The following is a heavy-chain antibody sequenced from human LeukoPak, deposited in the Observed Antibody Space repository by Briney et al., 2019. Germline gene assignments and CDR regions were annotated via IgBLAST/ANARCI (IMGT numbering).Heavy chain of an antibody. CDR3: ASKIRDYDILTGYYKDAFDI. D-gene: IGHD3-9*01. V-gene: IGHV1-69*04. J-gene: IGHJ3*02. CDR2: IIPILGIA. CDR1: GGTFSSYA. Sequence: SVKVSCKASGGTFSSYAISWVRQAPGQGLEWMGRIIPILGIANYAQKFQGRVTITADKSTSTAYMELSSLRSEDTAVYYCASKIRDYDILTGYYKDAFDIWGQGIMVTVSS.